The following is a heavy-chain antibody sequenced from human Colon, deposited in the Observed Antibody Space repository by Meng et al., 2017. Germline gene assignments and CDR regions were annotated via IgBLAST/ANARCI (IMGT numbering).Heavy chain of an antibody. Sequence: LRLSCTVSGGSISSSGYDWNWIRQHPGKGLEWIGNIDYSGSTYYNPSLKSRVAISVDLSKNQFSLKLTSVTAADTAVYYCAREGNSGYSTTEAFDIWGQGKKVNVSS. D-gene: IGHD3-22*01. J-gene: IGHJ3*02. V-gene: IGHV4-31*03. CDR3: AREGNSGYSTTEAFDI. CDR1: GGSISSSGYD. CDR2: IDYSGST.